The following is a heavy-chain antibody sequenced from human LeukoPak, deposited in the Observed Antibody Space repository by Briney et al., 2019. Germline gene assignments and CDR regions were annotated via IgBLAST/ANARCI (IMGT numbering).Heavy chain of an antibody. D-gene: IGHD3-22*01. J-gene: IGHJ6*02. Sequence: AASVNVSCTASGYTFTSYGISWVRQAPGQGLEWMGWISAYNGNTNYAQKLQGRVTMTTDTSTSTAYMELRSLRSDDTAVYYCARGIVVVISSYYYGMDVWGQGTTVTVSS. CDR2: ISAYNGNT. V-gene: IGHV1-18*01. CDR3: ARGIVVVISSYYYGMDV. CDR1: GYTFTSYG.